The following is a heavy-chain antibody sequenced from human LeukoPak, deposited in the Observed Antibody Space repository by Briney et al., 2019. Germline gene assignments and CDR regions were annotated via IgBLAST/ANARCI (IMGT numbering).Heavy chain of an antibody. D-gene: IGHD1-1*01. CDR2: ISAYNGNT. V-gene: IGHV1-18*01. J-gene: IGHJ3*02. CDR1: GYTFTSSG. Sequence: GASVKVSCKASGYTFTSSGISWVRQAPGQGREWMGCISAYNGNTNYAQKLQGRVTMTTDTPTSTAYMELRSLRSDDTAVYYCASGVAPGTHDAFDIWGQGTLVTVSS. CDR3: ASGVAPGTHDAFDI.